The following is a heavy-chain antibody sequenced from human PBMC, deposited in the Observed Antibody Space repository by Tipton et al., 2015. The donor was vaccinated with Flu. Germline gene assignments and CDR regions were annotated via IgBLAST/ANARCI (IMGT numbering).Heavy chain of an antibody. Sequence: TLSLTCTVSGGSISSGSYYWSWIRQPAGKGLEWIGRIYTSGSTNYNPSLKSRVTISVDTSKSQFSLKLSSVTAADTAVYYCARAGWLLPFDYWGQGTLVTVSS. CDR2: IYTSGST. J-gene: IGHJ4*02. CDR1: GGSISSGSYY. V-gene: IGHV4-61*02. D-gene: IGHD3-22*01. CDR3: ARAGWLLPFDY.